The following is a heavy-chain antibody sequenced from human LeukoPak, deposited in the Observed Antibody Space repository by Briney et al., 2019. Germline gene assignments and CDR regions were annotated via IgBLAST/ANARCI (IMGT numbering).Heavy chain of an antibody. CDR3: ARDSPTSYFDY. D-gene: IGHD1-26*01. CDR1: GGSISSGSYY. CDR2: IYTSGST. Sequence: SETLSLTCTVSGGSISSGSYYWSWIRQPAGKGLEWIGRIYTSGSTNYNPSLKSRVTISVDTSKNQFSLKLSSVTAADTAVYYCARDSPTSYFDYWGQGTLVIVSS. J-gene: IGHJ4*02. V-gene: IGHV4-61*02.